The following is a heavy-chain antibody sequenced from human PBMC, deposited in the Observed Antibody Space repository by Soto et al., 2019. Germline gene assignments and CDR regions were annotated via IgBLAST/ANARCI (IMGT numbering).Heavy chain of an antibody. CDR3: ARGTPKYDFWSAPDRWFDP. V-gene: IGHV4-34*01. Sequence: SETLSLTCAVYGGSFSGYYWSWIRQPPGKGLEWIGEINHSGSTNYNPSLKSRVTISVDTSKNQFSLKLSSVTAADTAVYYCARGTPKYDFWSAPDRWFDPWGQGTLVTVSS. D-gene: IGHD3-3*01. CDR1: GGSFSGYY. CDR2: INHSGST. J-gene: IGHJ5*02.